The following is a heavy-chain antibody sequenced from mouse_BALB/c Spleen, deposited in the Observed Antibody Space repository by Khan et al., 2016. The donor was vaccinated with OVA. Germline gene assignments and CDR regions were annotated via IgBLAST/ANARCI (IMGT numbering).Heavy chain of an antibody. J-gene: IGHJ1*01. Sequence: EVQLVESGGGLVQPGGSRKLSCAASGFTFSSFGMHWVRQAPQQGLEWVAYMSSGSSTIYYVDTVKGRFTISRDKPKNTLFLQMTSLRSEATAMYYCARSGGNFHWYFDVWGAGTSVTVSS. D-gene: IGHD2-1*01. CDR3: ARSGGNFHWYFDV. CDR1: GFTFSSFG. V-gene: IGHV5-17*02. CDR2: MSSGSSTI.